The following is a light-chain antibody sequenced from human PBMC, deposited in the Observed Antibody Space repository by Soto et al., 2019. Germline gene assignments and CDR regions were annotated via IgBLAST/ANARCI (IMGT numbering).Light chain of an antibody. CDR1: QSLDRY. V-gene: IGKV1-39*01. J-gene: IGKJ1*01. CDR3: QQSYTTPWT. CDR2: AAS. Sequence: DIQMTQSPSSLSASVGDRVTITCRASQSLDRYLNWYQQKPGKAPQLLIFAASRLQTGVPSRFSGTGTGTDFTLTISSLQPEDFATYYCQQSYTTPWTFGLGTKVEIK.